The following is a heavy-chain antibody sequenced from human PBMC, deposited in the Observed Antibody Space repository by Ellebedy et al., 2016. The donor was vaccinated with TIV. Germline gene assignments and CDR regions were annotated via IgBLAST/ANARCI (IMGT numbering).Heavy chain of an antibody. CDR1: GFIFSGSD. J-gene: IGHJ6*02. CDR2: IKTKVKSYAT. D-gene: IGHD1-26*01. Sequence: GGSLRLSXAASGFIFSGSDMHWVRQASGKGLEWVGRIKTKVKSYATGYVESVKGRFTISRDDSKSTAYLEMNSLKTEDTAVYYCTSQVDYYGMDVWGQGTTVTVSS. V-gene: IGHV3-73*01. CDR3: TSQVDYYGMDV.